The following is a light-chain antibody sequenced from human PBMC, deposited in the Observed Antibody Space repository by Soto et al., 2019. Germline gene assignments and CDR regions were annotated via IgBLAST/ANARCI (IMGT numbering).Light chain of an antibody. Sequence: EMVLTQSPATLSLFPGERATLSCRASQSVSTYLAWYQQKPGQATRLLVYDASNRATGIPARFSGSGSGTGFTLTISSLEPEDFAVYYCQRRSNWLTFGGGTKVEIK. CDR1: QSVSTY. J-gene: IGKJ4*01. CDR3: QRRSNWLT. CDR2: DAS. V-gene: IGKV3-11*01.